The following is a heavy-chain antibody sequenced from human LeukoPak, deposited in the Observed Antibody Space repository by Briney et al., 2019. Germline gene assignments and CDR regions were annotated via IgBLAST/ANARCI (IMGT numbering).Heavy chain of an antibody. CDR3: ARGDLRFLEWLMVSLPYYFDY. CDR1: GFTVSNNY. J-gene: IGHJ4*02. V-gene: IGHV3-53*01. D-gene: IGHD3-3*01. Sequence: PGGSLRLSCAASGFTVSNNYMSWVRQAPGKGLEWVSIIYSGGGTYYADSVKGRFTISRDISKNSLYLQMNSLRAEDTAVYYCARGDLRFLEWLMVSLPYYFDYWGQGTLVTVSS. CDR2: IYSGGGT.